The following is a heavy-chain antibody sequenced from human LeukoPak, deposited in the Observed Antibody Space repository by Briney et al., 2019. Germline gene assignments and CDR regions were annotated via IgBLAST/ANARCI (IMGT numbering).Heavy chain of an antibody. V-gene: IGHV1-18*01. CDR3: AKDDYYDTSGRY. Sequence: ASVKVSCKASGYTFTKNGISWVRQAPGQGLEWMGWISPYNGNTNYAQNFQGRVTMTTDTSTSTAHMELRSLRSDDTAVYYCAKDDYYDTSGRYWGQGTLVTVSS. J-gene: IGHJ4*02. CDR2: ISPYNGNT. CDR1: GYTFTKNG. D-gene: IGHD3-22*01.